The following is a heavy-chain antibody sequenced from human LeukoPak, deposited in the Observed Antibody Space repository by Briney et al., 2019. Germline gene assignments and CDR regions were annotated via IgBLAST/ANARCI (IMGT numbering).Heavy chain of an antibody. Sequence: SETLSLTCTVFGGSFSDYYWSWIRQPPGKGLEWIGGIDHSGSTNYNPSLKSRVTISVDTSKNQFSLKLTSVTAADTAVYYCARTSTSTHAFDIWGQGTMVTVSS. V-gene: IGHV4-34*01. CDR3: ARTSTSTHAFDI. D-gene: IGHD1-1*01. CDR2: IDHSGST. CDR1: GGSFSDYY. J-gene: IGHJ3*02.